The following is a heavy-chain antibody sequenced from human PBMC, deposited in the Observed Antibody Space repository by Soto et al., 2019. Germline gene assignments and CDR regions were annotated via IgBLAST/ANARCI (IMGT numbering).Heavy chain of an antibody. V-gene: IGHV3-21*01. CDR1: GFTFSSYS. Sequence: ESGGGLVKPGGSLRLSCAASGFTFSSYSMNWVRQAPGKGLEWVSSISSSSSYIYYADSVKGRFTISRDNAKNSLYLQMNSLRAEDTAVYYCARRPSSSWYVDGDYWGQGTLVTVTS. CDR3: ARRPSSSWYVDGDY. D-gene: IGHD6-13*01. CDR2: ISSSSSYI. J-gene: IGHJ4*02.